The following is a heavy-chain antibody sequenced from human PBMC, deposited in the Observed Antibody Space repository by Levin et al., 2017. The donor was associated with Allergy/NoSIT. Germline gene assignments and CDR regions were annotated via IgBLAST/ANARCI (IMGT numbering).Heavy chain of an antibody. D-gene: IGHD1-26*01. CDR3: AEDRRGGSHFRGCAIDI. CDR2: ICGSGGST. V-gene: IGHV3-23*01. CDR1: GFTFSSYA. J-gene: IGHJ3*02. Sequence: GESLKISCAASGFTFSSYAMSWVRPAPGEGLEWVSAICGSGGSTYYADSVKGRFTISRDNSKNTLYLQINSRRAEDTAVYYCAEDRRGGSHFRGCAIDIWGQGTMVTVSS.